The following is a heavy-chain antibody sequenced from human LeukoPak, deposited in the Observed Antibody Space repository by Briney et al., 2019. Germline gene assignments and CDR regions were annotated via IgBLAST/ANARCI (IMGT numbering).Heavy chain of an antibody. CDR1: GFTFSSYG. V-gene: IGHV3-30*02. CDR2: IRYDGSNK. CDR3: ASIAAAGYYYYYIDV. J-gene: IGHJ6*03. D-gene: IGHD6-13*01. Sequence: GGSLRLSCAASGFTFSSYGMHWVRQAPGKGLEWVAFIRYDGSNKYYADSVKGRFTISRDNSKNTLYLQMNSLRAEDTAVYYCASIAAAGYYYYYIDVWGKGTTVTVSS.